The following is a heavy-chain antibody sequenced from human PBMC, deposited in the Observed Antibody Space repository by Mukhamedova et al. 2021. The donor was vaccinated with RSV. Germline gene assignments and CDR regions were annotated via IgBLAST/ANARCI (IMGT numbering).Heavy chain of an antibody. D-gene: IGHD5-18*01. J-gene: IGHJ3*02. CDR2: GSTI. CDR3: ARGRAGVEYSYGPDAPLAFDI. Sequence: GSTIYYADSVKGRFTISRDNAKNSLYLQMNSLRAEDTAVYYCARGRAGVEYSYGPDAPLAFDIWGQGTMVTVSS. V-gene: IGHV3-11*04.